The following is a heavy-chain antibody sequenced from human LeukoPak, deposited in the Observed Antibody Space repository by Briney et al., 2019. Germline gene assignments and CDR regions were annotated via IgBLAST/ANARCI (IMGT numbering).Heavy chain of an antibody. CDR3: ARHRDGDLDY. Sequence: PSETLSLTCTVPGGSISSSSYYWGWIRQPPGKGLEWIGSIYYSGSTYYNPSLKSRVTISVDTSKNQFSLKLSSVTAADTAVYYCARHRDGDLDYWGQGTLVTVSS. V-gene: IGHV4-39*01. D-gene: IGHD4-17*01. J-gene: IGHJ4*02. CDR1: GGSISSSSYY. CDR2: IYYSGST.